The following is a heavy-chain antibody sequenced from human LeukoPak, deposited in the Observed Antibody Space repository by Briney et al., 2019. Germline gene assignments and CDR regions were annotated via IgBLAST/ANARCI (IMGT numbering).Heavy chain of an antibody. V-gene: IGHV3-21*01. Sequence: GGSLRLSCAASGFTFSSYSMNWVRQAPGKGLEWVSSISSSSSYIYYADSVKGRFTISRDNAKNSLYLQMNSLRAEDTAVYYCARGVSTGYYNAYDYWGQGTLVTVSS. CDR2: ISSSSSYI. CDR1: GFTFSSYS. D-gene: IGHD3-9*01. CDR3: ARGVSTGYYNAYDY. J-gene: IGHJ4*02.